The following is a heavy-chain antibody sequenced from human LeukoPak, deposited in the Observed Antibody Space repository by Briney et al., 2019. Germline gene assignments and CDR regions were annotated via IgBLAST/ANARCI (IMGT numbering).Heavy chain of an antibody. D-gene: IGHD6-13*01. Sequence: GSLRLSCAASGFTFSSYSMNWVRQAPGKGLEWVSSISSSSSYIYYADSVKGRFTISRDNAKNSLYLQMNSLRAEDTAVYYCASPTQIAAAGTGAFDIWGQGTMVTVSS. V-gene: IGHV3-21*01. J-gene: IGHJ3*02. CDR3: ASPTQIAAAGTGAFDI. CDR1: GFTFSSYS. CDR2: ISSSSSYI.